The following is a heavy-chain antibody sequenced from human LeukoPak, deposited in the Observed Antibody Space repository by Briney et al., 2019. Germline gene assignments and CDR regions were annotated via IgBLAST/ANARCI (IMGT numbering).Heavy chain of an antibody. D-gene: IGHD3-22*01. V-gene: IGHV3-66*04. CDR2: IYNDGDT. CDR1: GFAVSSNY. J-gene: IGHJ4*02. Sequence: GGSLRLSCAASGFAVSSNYMSWVRQAPGKGLEWVSVIYNDGDTFYADSVRGRFTISRDNSKNTLYLQMNSLRAEDTAVYYCARLLRYDSSGIDYWGQGTLVTVSS. CDR3: ARLLRYDSSGIDY.